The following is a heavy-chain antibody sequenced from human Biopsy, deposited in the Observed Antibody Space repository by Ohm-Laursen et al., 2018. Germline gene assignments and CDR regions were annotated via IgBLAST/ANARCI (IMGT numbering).Heavy chain of an antibody. CDR3: ASGDIGGIGLDV. Sequence: SVKVSCKASGDTFTTSAISWVRQVPGQGLDWMGRIIPILGTVDYGQNFQGRVTIRADTSTTFLELTSLRYDDKAVYYCASGDIGGIGLDVWGLGTTVTVSS. J-gene: IGHJ6*02. CDR1: GDTFTTSA. D-gene: IGHD3-10*01. CDR2: IIPILGTV. V-gene: IGHV1-69*04.